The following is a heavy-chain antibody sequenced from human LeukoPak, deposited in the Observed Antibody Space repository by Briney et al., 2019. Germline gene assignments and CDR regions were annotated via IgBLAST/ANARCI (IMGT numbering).Heavy chain of an antibody. Sequence: GGSLRLSCAASGFTFSSYWRSWVRQAPGKGLEGVANIKQDGSEKYYVDSVKGRFTISRDNAKNSLYLQMNSLRAEDTAVYYCPRDLESLKAGVVPAFFDYWGQGTLVTVSS. CDR3: PRDLESLKAGVVPAFFDY. CDR2: IKQDGSEK. V-gene: IGHV3-7*01. D-gene: IGHD2-2*01. CDR1: GFTFSSYW. J-gene: IGHJ4*02.